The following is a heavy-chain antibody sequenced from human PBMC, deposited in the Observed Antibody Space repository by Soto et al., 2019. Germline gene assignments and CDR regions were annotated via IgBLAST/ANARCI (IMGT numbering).Heavy chain of an antibody. V-gene: IGHV3-30*18. D-gene: IGHD7-27*01. CDR2: ISNDGSNK. Sequence: QVHLVESGGGVVQPGRSLRLSCAASGFSFSTYGMHWVRQAPGKGLEVVAFISNDGSNKYYADSVKGRFTIPRDNSKNTLYMQVTRLRAEDTAVSYCAKGSGNHWAFDSWGQGTMVTVSS. CDR3: AKGSGNHWAFDS. J-gene: IGHJ4*02. CDR1: GFSFSTYG.